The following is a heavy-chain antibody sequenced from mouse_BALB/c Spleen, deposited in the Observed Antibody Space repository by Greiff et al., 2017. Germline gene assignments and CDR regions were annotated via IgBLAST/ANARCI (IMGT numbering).Heavy chain of an antibody. V-gene: IGHV1-15*01. D-gene: IGHD2-4*01. CDR1: GYTFTDYE. J-gene: IGHJ2*01. Sequence: QVRLQQSGAELVRPGASVTLSCKASGYTFTDYEMHWVKQTPVHGLEWIGAIDPETGGTAYNQKFKGKATLTADKSSSTAYMELRSLTSEDSAVYYCTRAITYYFDYWGQGTTLTVSS. CDR2: IDPETGGT. CDR3: TRAITYYFDY.